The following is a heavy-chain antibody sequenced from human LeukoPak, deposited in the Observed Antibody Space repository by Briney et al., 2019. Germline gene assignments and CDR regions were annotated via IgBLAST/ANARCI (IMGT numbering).Heavy chain of an antibody. CDR2: IWYDGSNK. D-gene: IGHD6-19*01. V-gene: IGHV3-33*01. J-gene: IGHJ4*02. Sequence: GGSLRLSCAASGFTFSSYGMHWVRQAPGKGLEWVAVIWYDGSNKYYADSVKGRFTISRDNSKNTLCLQMNSLRAEDTAVYYCARGRYSSGWYKFFYFDYWGQGTLVTVSS. CDR3: ARGRYSSGWYKFFYFDY. CDR1: GFTFSSYG.